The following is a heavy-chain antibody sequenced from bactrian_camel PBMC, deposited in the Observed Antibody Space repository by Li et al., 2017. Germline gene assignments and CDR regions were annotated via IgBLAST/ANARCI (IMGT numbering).Heavy chain of an antibody. V-gene: IGHV3-2*01. CDR2: IYSDGSNT. Sequence: VQLVESGGGLVQPGGSLRLSCAASGFTFSSYYMNWVRQAPGKGLEWVSSIYSDGSNTNYADSVKGRFTITQENAKDTLFVYLQMNSLKPEDTAMYYCAADPTRSYCTGGYWRQPVMGPNKYWGQGTQVTVS. D-gene: IGHD2*01. CDR1: GFTFSSYY. J-gene: IGHJ4*01. CDR3: AADPTRSYCTGGYWRQPVMGPNKY.